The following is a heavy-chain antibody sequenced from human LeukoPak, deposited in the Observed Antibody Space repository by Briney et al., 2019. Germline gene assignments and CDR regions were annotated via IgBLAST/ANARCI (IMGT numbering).Heavy chain of an antibody. CDR2: IREDGSEK. D-gene: IGHD3-10*01. V-gene: IGHV3-7*01. CDR1: GFTFSSYW. CDR3: ARDLAGHYYGSGSSFDY. J-gene: IGHJ4*02. Sequence: GGSLRLSCAASGFTFSSYWMSWVRQAPGKGLEWVANIREDGSEKYYVDSVKGQFTISRDNAKNSLFLQMDSLRAEDTAVYYCARDLAGHYYGSGSSFDYWGQGTLVTVSS.